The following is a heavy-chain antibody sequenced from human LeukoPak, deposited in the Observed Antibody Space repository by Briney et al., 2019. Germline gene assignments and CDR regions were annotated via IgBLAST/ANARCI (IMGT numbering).Heavy chain of an antibody. CDR1: GGTFSSYA. Sequence: SVKVSCKASGGTFSSYAISWVRQAPGQGLEWMGGIIPIFGTANYAQRFQGRVTITTDESTSTAYMELSSLRSEDTAVYYCAANEGCSSTSCYTDFDYWGQGTLVTVSS. J-gene: IGHJ4*02. D-gene: IGHD2-2*01. CDR2: IIPIFGTA. V-gene: IGHV1-69*05. CDR3: AANEGCSSTSCYTDFDY.